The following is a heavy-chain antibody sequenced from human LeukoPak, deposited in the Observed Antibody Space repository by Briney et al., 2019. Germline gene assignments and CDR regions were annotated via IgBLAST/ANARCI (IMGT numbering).Heavy chain of an antibody. CDR2: INHSGST. D-gene: IGHD6-19*01. Sequence: SETLSLTCAVYGGSFSGYYWSWIRQPPGKGLEWIGEINHSGSTNYNPSLKSRVTISVDTSKNQFSLKLSSVTAADTAVYYCAREEQWLVYSYWGQGTLVTVSS. CDR3: AREEQWLVYSY. J-gene: IGHJ4*02. V-gene: IGHV4-34*01. CDR1: GGSFSGYY.